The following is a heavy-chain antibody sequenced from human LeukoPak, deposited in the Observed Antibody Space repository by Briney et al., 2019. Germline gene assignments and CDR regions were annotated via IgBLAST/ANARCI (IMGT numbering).Heavy chain of an antibody. J-gene: IGHJ4*02. V-gene: IGHV4-59*01. CDR1: GVSISSYY. CDR2: IYYSGST. CDR3: ARERSALIDY. Sequence: SETLSLTCTVSGVSISSYYWSWIRQPPGKGLEWIGYIYYSGSTNYNPSLKSRVTISVDTSKNQFSLKLSSVTAADTAVYHCARERSALIDYWGQGTLVTVSS. D-gene: IGHD3-3*02.